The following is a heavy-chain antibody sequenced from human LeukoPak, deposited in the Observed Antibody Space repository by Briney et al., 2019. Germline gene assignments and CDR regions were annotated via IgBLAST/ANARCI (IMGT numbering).Heavy chain of an antibody. J-gene: IGHJ4*02. D-gene: IGHD2-2*02. CDR1: GFTFSSYE. V-gene: IGHV3-48*03. CDR2: ISSSGSTI. CDR3: ARELGYCSSTSCYSSYFDY. Sequence: GGSLRLSCAASGFTFSSYEMNWVRQAPGKGLEWVSYISSSGSTIYYADSVKGRFTTSRDNAKNSLYLQMNSLRAEDTAVYYCARELGYCSSTSCYSSYFDYWGQGTLVTVSS.